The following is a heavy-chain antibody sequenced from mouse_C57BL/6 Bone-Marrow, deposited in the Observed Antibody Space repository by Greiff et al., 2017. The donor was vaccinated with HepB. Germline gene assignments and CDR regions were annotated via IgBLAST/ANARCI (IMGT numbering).Heavy chain of an antibody. J-gene: IGHJ1*03. V-gene: IGHV14-1*01. D-gene: IGHD1-1*01. CDR1: GFNIKDYY. Sequence: EVQLVESGAELVRPGASVKLSCTASGFNIKDYYMHWVKQRPEQGLEWIGRIDPEDGDTEYAPKFQGKATMTADTSSNTAYLQLSSLTSEDTAVYYCTFITTVVGSYWYFDVWGTGTTVTVSS. CDR2: IDPEDGDT. CDR3: TFITTVVGSYWYFDV.